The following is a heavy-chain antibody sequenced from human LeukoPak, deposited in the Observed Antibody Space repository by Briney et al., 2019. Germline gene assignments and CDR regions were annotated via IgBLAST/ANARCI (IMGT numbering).Heavy chain of an antibody. J-gene: IGHJ4*02. CDR3: AKWGDYDILTGYYDSNY. CDR1: GFTFSNYA. CDR2: IVGSGGST. D-gene: IGHD3-9*01. V-gene: IGHV3-23*01. Sequence: GASLRLSCAAPGFTFSNYAMSWVRQAPGKGLEWVSAIVGSGGSTYYADSVKGRFTISRDNPKNTLYLQMNSLRAEDTAVYYCAKWGDYDILTGYYDSNYWGQGTLVTVSS.